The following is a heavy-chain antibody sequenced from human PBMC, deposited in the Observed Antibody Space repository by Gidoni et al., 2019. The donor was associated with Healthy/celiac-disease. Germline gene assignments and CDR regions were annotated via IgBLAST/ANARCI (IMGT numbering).Heavy chain of an antibody. CDR1: GFTFSSYA. CDR3: ARRGVETDTYYDFWSGYQDYYYYYGMDV. D-gene: IGHD3-3*01. CDR2: ISYDGSNK. J-gene: IGHJ6*02. Sequence: QVQLVESGGGVVQPGRSLRLSCAASGFTFSSYAMHWVRPAPGKGLEWVAVISYDGSNKYYADSVKGRFTISRDNSKNTLYLQMNSLRAEDTAVYYCARRGVETDTYYDFWSGYQDYYYYYGMDVWGQGTTVTVSS. V-gene: IGHV3-30-3*01.